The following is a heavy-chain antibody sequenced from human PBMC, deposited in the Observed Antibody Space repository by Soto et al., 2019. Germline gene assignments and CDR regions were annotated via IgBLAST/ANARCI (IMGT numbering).Heavy chain of an antibody. CDR1: GGTFSSYA. Sequence: ASVKVSCKASGGTFSSYAISWVRQAPGQGLEWMGWINPNSGGTNYAQKFQGRVTMTRDTSISTAYMELSRLRSDDTAVYYCARVSLRFLEWLLYESAFDIWGQGTMVTVSS. J-gene: IGHJ3*02. CDR2: INPNSGGT. CDR3: ARVSLRFLEWLLYESAFDI. D-gene: IGHD3-3*01. V-gene: IGHV1-2*02.